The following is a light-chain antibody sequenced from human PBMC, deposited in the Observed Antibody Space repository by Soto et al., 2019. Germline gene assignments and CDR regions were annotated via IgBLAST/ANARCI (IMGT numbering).Light chain of an antibody. J-gene: IGKJ2*01. CDR1: QGIGND. V-gene: IGKV1-17*01. Sequence: DIQMTQSPSSLSASVGDRVTITCRASQGIGNDLGWYQQKPGKAPKRLIYNAYNLQSGVESSFSGSGSGTEFTLTISSLQSEDFATYYCLQHNTYPYTFGQGTKVDIK. CDR2: NAY. CDR3: LQHNTYPYT.